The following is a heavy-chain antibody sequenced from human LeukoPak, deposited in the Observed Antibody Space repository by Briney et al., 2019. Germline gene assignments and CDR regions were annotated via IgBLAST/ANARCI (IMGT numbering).Heavy chain of an antibody. V-gene: IGHV4-39*01. D-gene: IGHD5-12*01. J-gene: IGHJ4*02. CDR3: ARRRRSAYDGEEYYFDF. CDR2: IYYSGST. CDR1: GGSISSSSFY. Sequence: PSETLSLTCTVSGGSISSSSFYWGWIRQPPGEGLEWIGSIYYSGSTYYNPSLKSQVTISVDTSKNQFSLKLSSVTAADTAVYYCARRRRSAYDGEEYYFDFWGQGTLVTVSS.